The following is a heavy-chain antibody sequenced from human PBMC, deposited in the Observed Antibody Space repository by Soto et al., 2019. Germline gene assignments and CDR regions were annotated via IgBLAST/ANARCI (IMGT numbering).Heavy chain of an antibody. V-gene: IGHV4-34*01. D-gene: IGHD3-10*01. J-gene: IGHJ6*03. Sequence: QVQLQQFGAGLLKPSETLALTCAVYGGSFSGYQWSWIRQTPGKGLEWIGEINDSGNINYNPSLKSRVTILIDMPPKQISLTLSSVTAADTAVYYCARGLILWFGELSRRGGYYYYMDVWGKGTKVTVSS. CDR2: INDSGNI. CDR1: GGSFSGYQ. CDR3: ARGLILWFGELSRRGGYYYYMDV.